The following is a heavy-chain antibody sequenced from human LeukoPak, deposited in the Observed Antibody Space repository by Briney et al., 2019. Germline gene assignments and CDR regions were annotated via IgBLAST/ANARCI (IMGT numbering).Heavy chain of an antibody. D-gene: IGHD3-10*01. CDR2: MWYDGSNK. J-gene: IGHJ4*02. CDR3: AMESYYGSGDYSFFAY. Sequence: PGRSLRLSCAASGFTFSSYGMHWVRQAPGKGLEWVAVMWYDGSNKYHADSVKGRFTISRDNSENTLYLQMNRLRAEDTAVYYCAMESYYGSGDYSFFAYWGQGTLATVSS. CDR1: GFTFSSYG. V-gene: IGHV3-33*01.